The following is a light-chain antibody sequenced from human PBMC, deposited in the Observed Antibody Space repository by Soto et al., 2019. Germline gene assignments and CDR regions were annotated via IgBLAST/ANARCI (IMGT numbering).Light chain of an antibody. J-gene: IGLJ3*02. CDR2: GNS. CDR3: QSYDSSLRGWV. Sequence: QSVLTQPPSLSGAPGQRVTISCTGSISNIGAGYDVHWYQQLPGTAPKLLIYGNSNRPSGVPDRFSGSKSGTSASLAITGLQAEDEADYYCQSYDSSLRGWVFGGGTQLTVL. V-gene: IGLV1-40*01. CDR1: ISNIGAGYD.